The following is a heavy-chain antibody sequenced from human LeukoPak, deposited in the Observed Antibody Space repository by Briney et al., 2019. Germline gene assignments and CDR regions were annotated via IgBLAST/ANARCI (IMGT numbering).Heavy chain of an antibody. D-gene: IGHD6-13*01. V-gene: IGHV3-30*04. J-gene: IGHJ4*02. Sequence: GSSVRLSCAASGFTFSSYAMHWVRQAPGKGLEWVAVISYDGSNKYYADSVKGRFTISRDNSKNTLYLQMNSLRAEDTAVYYCASGSSSQFDYWGQGTLVTVSS. CDR3: ASGSSSQFDY. CDR2: ISYDGSNK. CDR1: GFTFSSYA.